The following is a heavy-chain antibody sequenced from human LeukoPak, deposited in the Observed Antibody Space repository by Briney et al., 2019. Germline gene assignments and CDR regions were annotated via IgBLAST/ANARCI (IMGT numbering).Heavy chain of an antibody. CDR2: IYSGGST. J-gene: IGHJ6*03. Sequence: GGSLRLSCADSGFTFSSYAMNWVRQAPGKGLEWVSVIYSGGSTYYADSVKGRFTISRDNSKNTLYLQMNSLRAEDTAVYYCARAPVRYYYMDVWGKGTTVTVSS. V-gene: IGHV3-53*01. CDR1: GFTFSSYA. CDR3: ARAPVRYYYMDV.